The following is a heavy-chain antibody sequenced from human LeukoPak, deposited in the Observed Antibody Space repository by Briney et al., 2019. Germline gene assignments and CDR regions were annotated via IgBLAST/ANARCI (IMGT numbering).Heavy chain of an antibody. Sequence: GSLRLSFAASGFPFSNAWMSWVRPAPGKGLEWVGRIKSKTDGGTTDYAAPVKGRFTISRDDSKNTLYLQMNSLKTEDTAVYYCTTRVVPAAINYYYYYMDVWGKGTTVTVSS. D-gene: IGHD2-2*02. J-gene: IGHJ6*03. CDR2: IKSKTDGGTT. CDR3: TTRVVPAAINYYYYYMDV. CDR1: GFPFSNAW. V-gene: IGHV3-15*01.